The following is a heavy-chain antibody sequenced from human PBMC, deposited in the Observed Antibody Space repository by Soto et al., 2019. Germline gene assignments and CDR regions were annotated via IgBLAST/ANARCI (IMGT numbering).Heavy chain of an antibody. Sequence: GASVKVSCKASGYTFTGYYMHWVRQAPGQGLEWMGWINPNSGGTNYAQKFQGWVTMTRDTSISTAYMELSRLRSDDTAVYYCARGLDIVVVPAAMPTGYFWFDPWGQGTLVTSPQ. CDR1: GYTFTGYY. D-gene: IGHD2-2*03. J-gene: IGHJ5*02. V-gene: IGHV1-2*04. CDR2: INPNSGGT. CDR3: ARGLDIVVVPAAMPTGYFWFDP.